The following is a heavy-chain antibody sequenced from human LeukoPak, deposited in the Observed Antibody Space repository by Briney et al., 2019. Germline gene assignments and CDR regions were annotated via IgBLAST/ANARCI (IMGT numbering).Heavy chain of an antibody. J-gene: IGHJ4*02. CDR3: AGIVVVPAAGLFDY. D-gene: IGHD2-2*01. Sequence: SETLSLTCTVSGYSISSGYYWGWIRQPPGKGLEWIGSIYYSGSTYYNPSLKSRVTISVDTSKNQFSLKLSSVTAADTAVYYCAGIVVVPAAGLFDYWGQGTLVTVSS. CDR2: IYYSGST. V-gene: IGHV4-38-2*02. CDR1: GYSISSGYY.